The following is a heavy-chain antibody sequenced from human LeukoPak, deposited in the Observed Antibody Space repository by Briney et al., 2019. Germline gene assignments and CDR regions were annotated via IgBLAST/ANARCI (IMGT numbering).Heavy chain of an antibody. V-gene: IGHV4-34*01. CDR2: INHSGST. D-gene: IGHD3-16*01. CDR3: ARIEGDNSLDY. J-gene: IGHJ4*02. Sequence: SETLSLTCAVYGGSFSGYYWGWIRQPPGKGLEWIGEINHSGSTNYNPSLKSRVTISVDTSKNQFSLKLSSVTAADTAVYYCARIEGDNSLDYWGQGTLVTVSS. CDR1: GGSFSGYY.